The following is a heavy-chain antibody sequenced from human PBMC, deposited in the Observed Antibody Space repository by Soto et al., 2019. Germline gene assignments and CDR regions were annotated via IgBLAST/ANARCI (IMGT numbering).Heavy chain of an antibody. CDR3: ARDKRIAAAGTQSYYYGMDV. J-gene: IGHJ6*02. Sequence: EVQLVESGGGLVKPGGSLRLSCAASGFTFSGYSMNWVRQAPGKGLEWVSSISSSSSYIYYADSVKGRFTISRDNAKNSLYLQMNSLRAEDTAVYYCARDKRIAAAGTQSYYYGMDVWGQGTTVTVSS. CDR1: GFTFSGYS. D-gene: IGHD6-13*01. V-gene: IGHV3-21*01. CDR2: ISSSSSYI.